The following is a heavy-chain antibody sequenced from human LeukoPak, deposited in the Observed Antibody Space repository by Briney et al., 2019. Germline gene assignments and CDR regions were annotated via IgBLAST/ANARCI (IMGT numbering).Heavy chain of an antibody. D-gene: IGHD6-13*01. Sequence: SETLTLTCTVSGYSISSGYFWGCIRQPPGKGLECIGTIYHSGSTYYNPSLKSRVTISVDTSKNQFSLKLNSVTAADTAVYYCARIYSSSWFLNWFDPWGQGTLVTVSS. V-gene: IGHV4-38-2*02. CDR1: GYSISSGYF. CDR3: ARIYSSSWFLNWFDP. J-gene: IGHJ5*02. CDR2: IYHSGST.